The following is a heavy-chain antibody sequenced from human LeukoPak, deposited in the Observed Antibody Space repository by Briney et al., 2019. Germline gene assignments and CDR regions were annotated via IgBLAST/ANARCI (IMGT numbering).Heavy chain of an antibody. D-gene: IGHD1-26*01. Sequence: SETLSLTCTVSGGSVSSGSYYWGWIRQPPGKGLEWIGNIYYSGSTYYNPSLKSRVTISVETSKNQFSLKLSSVTAADTAVYYCARDGRFPPEVLPRYFDYWGQGTLVTVSS. CDR1: GGSVSSGSYY. V-gene: IGHV4-39*07. J-gene: IGHJ4*02. CDR3: ARDGRFPPEVLPRYFDY. CDR2: IYYSGST.